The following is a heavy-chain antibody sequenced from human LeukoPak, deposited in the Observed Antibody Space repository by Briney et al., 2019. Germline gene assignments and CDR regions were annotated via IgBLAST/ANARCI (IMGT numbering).Heavy chain of an antibody. D-gene: IGHD2-15*01. J-gene: IGHJ4*02. CDR2: ISTDGYTT. CDR3: VVGGSPGY. Sequence: GGSWEPPWLPSGPPSGAYRMHWVGQVHRKGLVWVSRISTDGYTTDYADFVQGRFTASRDNTKNTWSLEMNSLRAEDTAVYYCVVGGSPGYWGQGTLVTVSS. V-gene: IGHV3-74*01. CDR1: GPPSGAYR.